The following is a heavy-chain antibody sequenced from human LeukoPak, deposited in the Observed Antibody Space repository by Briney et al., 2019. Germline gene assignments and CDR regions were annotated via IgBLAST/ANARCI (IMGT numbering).Heavy chain of an antibody. CDR1: GGTFSSYA. D-gene: IGHD3-10*01. CDR3: ASRYYGSGSHDYYYGMDV. J-gene: IGHJ6*02. CDR2: IIPILGIA. V-gene: IGHV1-69*04. Sequence: SVKVSCKASGGTFSSYAISWVRQAPGQGLEWMGRIIPILGIANYAQKFQGRVTITADKSTSTAYMELSSLRSEDTAVYYCASRYYGSGSHDYYYGMDVWGQGTTVTVSS.